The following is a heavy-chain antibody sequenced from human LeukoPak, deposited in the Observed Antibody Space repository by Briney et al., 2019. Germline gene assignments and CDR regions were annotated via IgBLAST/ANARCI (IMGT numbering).Heavy chain of an antibody. CDR3: ARANIVVVPAAIYWFDP. D-gene: IGHD2-2*01. J-gene: IGHJ5*02. CDR1: GGTFSSYA. Sequence: SVKVSCKASGGTFSSYAISWVRQAPGQGLEWMGGTIPIFGTANYAQKFQGRVTITADESTSTAYMELSSLRSEDTAVYYCARANIVVVPAAIYWFDPWGQGTLVTVSS. V-gene: IGHV1-69*13. CDR2: TIPIFGTA.